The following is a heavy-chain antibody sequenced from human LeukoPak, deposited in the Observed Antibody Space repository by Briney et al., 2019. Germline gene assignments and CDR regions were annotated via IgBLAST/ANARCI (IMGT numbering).Heavy chain of an antibody. CDR2: IRYDGSNK. Sequence: GGSLRLSCAASGFTFSTYGMHWVRQAPGKGLEWVAFIRYDGSNKNYADSVKGRFTISRDNSENTLYLQMDSLRAEDTAVYYCVQAPLWRLDYWGQGTLVTVSS. V-gene: IGHV3-30*02. J-gene: IGHJ4*02. CDR1: GFTFSTYG. D-gene: IGHD2/OR15-2a*01. CDR3: VQAPLWRLDY.